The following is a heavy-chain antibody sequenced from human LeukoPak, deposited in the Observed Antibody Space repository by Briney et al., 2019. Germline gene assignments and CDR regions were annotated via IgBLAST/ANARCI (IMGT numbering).Heavy chain of an antibody. J-gene: IGHJ6*03. CDR2: ISAYNGNT. CDR3: ASPGIAAARPYYMDV. Sequence: ASVKVSCKASGYTFTSYGISWVRQAPGQGLEWMGWISAYNGNTNYAQKLQGRVTMTTDTSTSTAYMELRSLRSEDTAVYYCASPGIAAARPYYMDVWGKGTTVTISS. D-gene: IGHD6-13*01. CDR1: GYTFTSYG. V-gene: IGHV1-18*01.